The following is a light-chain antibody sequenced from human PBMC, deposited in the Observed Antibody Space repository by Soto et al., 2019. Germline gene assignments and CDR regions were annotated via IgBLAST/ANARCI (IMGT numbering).Light chain of an antibody. CDR2: GAY. V-gene: IGKV3-20*01. Sequence: EIVLTQSPVTLSLSPGERATLSCRARQSVGNNYLAWFQHKPGQAPRLLIYGAYSRATGIPDRFSGSGSGTDFTLTISRVEPEDFTVYYCQQYANSPLTFGQGTKVEIK. CDR1: QSVGNNY. CDR3: QQYANSPLT. J-gene: IGKJ1*01.